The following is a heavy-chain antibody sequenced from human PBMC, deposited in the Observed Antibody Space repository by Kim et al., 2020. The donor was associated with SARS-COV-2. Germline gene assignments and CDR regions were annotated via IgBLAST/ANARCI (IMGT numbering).Heavy chain of an antibody. Sequence: SETLSLTCTVSGGSISSGGYYWSWIRQHPGKGLEWIGYIYYSGSTYYNPSLKSRVTISVDTSKNQFSLKLSSVTAADTAVYYCARVVVVVVAATPVNWFDPWGQGTLVTVSS. D-gene: IGHD2-15*01. V-gene: IGHV4-31*03. CDR1: GGSISSGGYY. J-gene: IGHJ5*02. CDR3: ARVVVVVVAATPVNWFDP. CDR2: IYYSGST.